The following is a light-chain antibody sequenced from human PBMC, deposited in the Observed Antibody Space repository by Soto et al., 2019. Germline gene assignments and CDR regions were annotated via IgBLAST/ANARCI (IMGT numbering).Light chain of an antibody. Sequence: DIQMTQAPSTLSASIGDRVIITCRASQSISHWLAWYQQKPGKAPKLPSSDASILESGAPSRFSGSTSGTEFTLTISSLQPDDFATYYCQQYHTYRTFGQGTKVEIK. CDR2: DAS. V-gene: IGKV1-5*01. J-gene: IGKJ1*01. CDR1: QSISHW. CDR3: QQYHTYRT.